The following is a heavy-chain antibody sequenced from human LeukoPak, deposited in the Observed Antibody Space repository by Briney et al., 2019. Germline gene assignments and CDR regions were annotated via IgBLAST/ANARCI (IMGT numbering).Heavy chain of an antibody. CDR2: FYYGGST. D-gene: IGHD2-2*01. CDR1: GGAIRSND. Sequence: SEILSFTCTVSGGAIRSNDWGWIGKPPGKGLGGIGYFYYGGSTNYNPSLKSRVTISVDTSKNQFSLKLSSVTAADTAVYYCARDPGYWSSTSCYGGWFDPWGQGTLVTVSS. J-gene: IGHJ5*02. V-gene: IGHV4-59*01. CDR3: ARDPGYWSSTSCYGGWFDP.